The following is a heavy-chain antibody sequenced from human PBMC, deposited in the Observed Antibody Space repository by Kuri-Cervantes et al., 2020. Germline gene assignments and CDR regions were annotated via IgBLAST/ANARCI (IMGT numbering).Heavy chain of an antibody. CDR3: ARGGYSSSRARWYFDL. CDR1: GDSIRSNNW. V-gene: IGHV4/OR15-8*01. D-gene: IGHD6-13*01. J-gene: IGHJ2*01. CDR2: IYYSGST. Sequence: SETLSLTCVVSGDSIRSNNWWTWVRQPPGKGLEWIGYIYYSGSTNYNPSLKSRVTISVDTSKNQFSLKLSSVTAADTAVYYCARGGYSSSRARWYFDLWGRGTLVTVSS.